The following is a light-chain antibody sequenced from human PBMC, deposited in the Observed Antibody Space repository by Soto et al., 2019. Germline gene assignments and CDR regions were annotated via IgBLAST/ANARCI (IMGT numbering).Light chain of an antibody. J-gene: IGKJ1*01. CDR1: QSLLHSNGYNY. Sequence: DIVMTQSPLSLPVTPGEPASISCRSSQSLLHSNGYNYLDWYLQKPGQSPQLLVYLGFNRASGVPDRFSGSGSGTDFTVKISRVEAEDVGVYYCVQALQTPRTFGQGTKVEIK. V-gene: IGKV2-28*01. CDR2: LGF. CDR3: VQALQTPRT.